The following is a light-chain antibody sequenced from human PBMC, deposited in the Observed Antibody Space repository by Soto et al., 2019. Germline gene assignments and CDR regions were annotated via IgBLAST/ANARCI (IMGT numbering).Light chain of an antibody. J-gene: IGKJ1*01. CDR3: QQYGRLPQT. CDR1: QSVSNTY. V-gene: IGKV3-20*01. CDR2: GAS. Sequence: EIVLTQSPGTLSLSPGERATLSCRASQSVSNTYLAWYQQKAGQAPRLLIYGASSRATGIPDRFSGSGSGTDFTLTITRLEPEDFAVYYCQQYGRLPQTLGRGTKVDSK.